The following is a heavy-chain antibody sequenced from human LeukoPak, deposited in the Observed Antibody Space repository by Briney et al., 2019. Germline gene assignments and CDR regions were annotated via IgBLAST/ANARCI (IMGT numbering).Heavy chain of an antibody. J-gene: IGHJ6*02. Sequence: GASVKVSCKASGYTFTSYAMHWVRQAPGQRLEWMGWINAGNGNTKYSQKFQGRVTITRDTSASTAYMELSSRRSEDTAVDYCARGGYYDILTGYWRYYYYYYGMDVWGQGTTVTVSS. V-gene: IGHV1-3*01. D-gene: IGHD3-9*01. CDR3: ARGGYYDILTGYWRYYYYYYGMDV. CDR1: GYTFTSYA. CDR2: INAGNGNT.